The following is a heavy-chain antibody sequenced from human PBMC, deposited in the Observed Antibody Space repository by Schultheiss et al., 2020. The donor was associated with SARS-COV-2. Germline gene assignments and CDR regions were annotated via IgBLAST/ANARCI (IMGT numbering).Heavy chain of an antibody. D-gene: IGHD5-12*01. Sequence: GESLKISCAASGFTFSSYGMHWVRQAPGKGLEWVAVIWYDGSNKYYADSVKGRFTISRDNSKNTLYLQMNSLRAEDTAVYYCARDPYDSSTSRWNIVATITRGGHGYYYYGMDVWGQGTTVTVSS. V-gene: IGHV3-33*01. CDR2: IWYDGSNK. CDR3: ARDPYDSSTSRWNIVATITRGGHGYYYYGMDV. J-gene: IGHJ6*02. CDR1: GFTFSSYG.